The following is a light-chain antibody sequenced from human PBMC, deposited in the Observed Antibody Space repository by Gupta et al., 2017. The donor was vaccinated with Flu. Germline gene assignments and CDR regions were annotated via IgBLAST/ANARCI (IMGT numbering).Light chain of an antibody. Sequence: GDALPKQDAYWYQQKAGQAPVLVIYRDIQRPSGIPERCSGSISGTTVTLTISEVQAEDEADYYCRSADASGNYVVFGGGTKLTVL. V-gene: IGLV3-25*03. CDR3: RSADASGNYVV. CDR1: ALPKQD. CDR2: RDI. J-gene: IGLJ2*01.